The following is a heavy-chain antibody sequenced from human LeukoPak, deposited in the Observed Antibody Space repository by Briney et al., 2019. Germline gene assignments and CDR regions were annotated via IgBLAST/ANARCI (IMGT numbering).Heavy chain of an antibody. D-gene: IGHD1-26*01. CDR3: ARAWYSGQNLYFDY. V-gene: IGHV4-4*02. J-gene: IGHJ4*02. Sequence: SGILSLTCAVSGGSISSSNWWSWVRQPPGKGLEWFGEIYHSGSTNYNPSLKSRVTISVDKSKNQFSLNLSSVTAADTAVYYCARAWYSGQNLYFDYWGQGTLVTVSS. CDR1: GGSISSSNW. CDR2: IYHSGST.